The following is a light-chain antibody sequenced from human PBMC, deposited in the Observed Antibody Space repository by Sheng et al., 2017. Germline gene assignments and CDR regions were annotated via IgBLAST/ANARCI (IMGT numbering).Light chain of an antibody. J-gene: IGLJ3*02. CDR1: SSNVGSNS. CDR3: ATWDDRLSGRV. V-gene: IGLV1-47*01. Sequence: QSLLTQPPSASGTPGQTVTISCFGSSSNVGSNSVYWYQHLPGTAPKLLVFGNDQRPSGVSDRFSGSKSGTSAYLAISGLRSGDEADYYCATWDDRLSGRVFGGGTKVTVL. CDR2: GND.